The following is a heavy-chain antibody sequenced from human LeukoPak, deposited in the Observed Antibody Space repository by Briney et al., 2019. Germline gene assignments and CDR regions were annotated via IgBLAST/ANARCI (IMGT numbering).Heavy chain of an antibody. Sequence: SETLSLTCAVSGYSISSCYYWGWIRQPPGEGLELIWSIYHSRSTYYNPSLKSRVTISIDTAKNPFSLKLSSVTAADTAVYCCARRRADTAMFAFDIWGQGTMVTVSS. J-gene: IGHJ3*02. V-gene: IGHV4-38-2*01. CDR1: GYSISSCYY. CDR2: IYHSRST. D-gene: IGHD5-18*01. CDR3: ARRRADTAMFAFDI.